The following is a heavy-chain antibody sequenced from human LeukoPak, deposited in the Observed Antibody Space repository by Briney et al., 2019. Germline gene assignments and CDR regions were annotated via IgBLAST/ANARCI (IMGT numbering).Heavy chain of an antibody. CDR1: GGTFSSYA. CDR2: IIPIFGTA. V-gene: IGHV1-69*13. Sequence: SVKVSCKASGGTFSSYAISWVRQAPGQGLEWMGGIIPIFGTANYAQKFQGRVTITADESTSTAYMELSSLRSEDTALYYCAREFPLVRGVIVRVYYFAYWGQGTLVTVSS. CDR3: AREFPLVRGVIVRVYYFAY. J-gene: IGHJ4*02. D-gene: IGHD3-10*01.